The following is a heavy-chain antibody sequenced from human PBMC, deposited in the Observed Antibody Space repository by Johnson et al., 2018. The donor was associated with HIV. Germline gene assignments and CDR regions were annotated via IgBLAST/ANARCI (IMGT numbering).Heavy chain of an antibody. CDR3: ARGAAGAFDI. CDR1: GFTFSSYA. Sequence: QVQLVESGGGVVQPGRSLRLSCAASGFTFSSYAMHWVRQAPGKGLEWVAVISYDGTKKYFRDSVKGRFTISRDNSKNTLYLQMNSLRAEDTAVYYCARGAAGAFDIWGQGTMVTVSS. D-gene: IGHD6-13*01. J-gene: IGHJ3*02. V-gene: IGHV3-30*04. CDR2: ISYDGTKK.